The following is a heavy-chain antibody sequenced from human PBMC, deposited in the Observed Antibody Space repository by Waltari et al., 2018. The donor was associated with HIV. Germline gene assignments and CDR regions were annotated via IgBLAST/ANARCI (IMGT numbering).Heavy chain of an antibody. J-gene: IGHJ5*02. CDR3: ARGPSSGWSWFDP. V-gene: IGHV3-21*01. CDR2: IGSLKNFI. D-gene: IGHD6-19*01. Sequence: DVRLLESGGGLVRPGGSLRPSFDAPGFRSGHFNMNWVRQGPGKGLGWVASIGSLKNFIHYADSVKGRFTVSRDNAKNSLYLQMNSLTAEDTAVYYCARGPSSGWSWFDPWGQGTLVTVSS. CDR1: GFRSGHFN.